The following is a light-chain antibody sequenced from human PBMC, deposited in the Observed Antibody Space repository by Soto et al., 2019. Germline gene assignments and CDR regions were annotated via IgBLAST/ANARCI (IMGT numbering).Light chain of an antibody. J-gene: IGKJ2*01. CDR1: QSISSY. CDR3: QQSYSIPFT. V-gene: IGKV1-39*01. Sequence: DIQMTQSPSSLSASVGDRVTITCRASQSISSYLNWYQQKPRKAPELLIYAASSLQRGVPSRFSGSGSGTEFTLTISSLQPEDFATYYCQQSYSIPFTFGQGTSLEIK. CDR2: AAS.